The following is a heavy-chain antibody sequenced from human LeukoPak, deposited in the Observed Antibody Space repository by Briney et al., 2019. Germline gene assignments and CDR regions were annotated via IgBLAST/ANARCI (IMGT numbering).Heavy chain of an antibody. CDR1: GGSFSGYY. CDR3: ARRFWQWLVRGWFDP. V-gene: IGHV4-34*01. D-gene: IGHD6-19*01. J-gene: IGHJ5*02. Sequence: SETLSLTCAVYGGSFSGYYWSWNRQPPGKGLEGIGEINHSGSTNYNPSLKSRVTISVDTSKNQFSLKLSSVTAADTAVHYCARRFWQWLVRGWFDPWGQGTLVTVSS. CDR2: INHSGST.